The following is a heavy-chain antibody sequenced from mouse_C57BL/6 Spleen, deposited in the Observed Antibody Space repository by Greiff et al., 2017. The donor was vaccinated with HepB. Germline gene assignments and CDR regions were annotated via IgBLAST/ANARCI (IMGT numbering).Heavy chain of an antibody. Sequence: EVKLMESGGGLVKPGGSLKLSCAASGFTFSDYGMHWVRQAPEKGLEWVAYISSGSSTIYYADTVKGRFTISRDNAKNTLFLQMTSLRSEDTAMYYCAREFITTVVADYWGQGTTLTVSS. V-gene: IGHV5-17*01. CDR2: ISSGSSTI. D-gene: IGHD1-1*01. CDR3: AREFITTVVADY. CDR1: GFTFSDYG. J-gene: IGHJ2*01.